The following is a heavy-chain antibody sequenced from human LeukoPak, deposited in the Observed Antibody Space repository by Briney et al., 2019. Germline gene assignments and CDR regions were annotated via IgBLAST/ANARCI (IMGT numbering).Heavy chain of an antibody. J-gene: IGHJ4*02. CDR3: AKVWSSSWSPLDY. CDR2: ISGSGGST. Sequence: GGSLRLSCAASGFTFSSYAMSWVRQAPGKGLEWVSAISGSGGSTYYADSVKGRFTISRDNSKNTLYLQMNSLRAEDKAVYYCAKVWSSSWSPLDYWGQGTLVTVSS. CDR1: GFTFSSYA. D-gene: IGHD6-13*01. V-gene: IGHV3-23*01.